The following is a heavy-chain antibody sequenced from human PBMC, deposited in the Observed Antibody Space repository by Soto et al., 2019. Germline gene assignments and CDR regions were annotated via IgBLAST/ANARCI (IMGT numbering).Heavy chain of an antibody. Sequence: RLALGCGLSGDSIRMGESCWPWIRQAPETGLEWFAFLFYSGITYFNPSLKNRLSLTEHTTKKQFSLRLSSVTAADTALYYCARGKGVWVGESPHYYYGMDVWGQGTTVTVSS. D-gene: IGHD3-10*01. CDR2: LFYSGIT. CDR1: GDSIRMGESC. CDR3: ARGKGVWVGESPHYYYGMDV. J-gene: IGHJ6*01. V-gene: IGHV4-30-4*08.